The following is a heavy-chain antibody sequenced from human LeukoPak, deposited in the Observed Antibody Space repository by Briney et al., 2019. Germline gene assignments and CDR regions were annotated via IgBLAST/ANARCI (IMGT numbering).Heavy chain of an antibody. CDR1: GFTFDDYA. CDR3: VKSRRDFGSGLDY. Sequence: GGSLRLSCAASGFTFDDYAMHWVRQGPGKGLEWVSGISWNNDNIGYADSVKGRFTISRNNAKNSLYLQMNSLRAEDMALYYCVKSRRDFGSGLDYWGQGTLVTVSS. CDR2: ISWNNDNI. D-gene: IGHD3-3*01. J-gene: IGHJ4*02. V-gene: IGHV3-9*03.